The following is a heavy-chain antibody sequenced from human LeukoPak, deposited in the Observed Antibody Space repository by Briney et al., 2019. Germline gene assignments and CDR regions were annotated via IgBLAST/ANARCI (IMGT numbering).Heavy chain of an antibody. CDR1: GFTFSSHW. J-gene: IGHJ5*02. CDR3: ARDGWQQLDPNWFDP. D-gene: IGHD6-13*01. CDR2: IKQDGSEK. Sequence: GGSLRLSCAASGFTFSSHWMSWVHQAPGKGLECVANIKQDGSEKYYVDSVKGRFTISRDNAKNSLYLQLNSLTAEDTAVYYCARDGWQQLDPNWFDPWGQGTLVTVSS. V-gene: IGHV3-7*01.